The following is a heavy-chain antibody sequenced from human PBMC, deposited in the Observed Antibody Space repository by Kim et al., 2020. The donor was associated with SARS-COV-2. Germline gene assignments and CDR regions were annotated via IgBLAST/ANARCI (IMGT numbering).Heavy chain of an antibody. D-gene: IGHD1-7*01. CDR2: ISYDGSNK. CDR3: ARGERGTTGPYFDY. Sequence: GGSLRLSCAASGFTFSSYAMHWVRQAPGKGLEWVAVISYDGSNKYYADSVKGRFTISRDNSKNTLYLQMNSLRAEDTAVYYCARGERGTTGPYFDYWGQG. V-gene: IGHV3-30-3*01. J-gene: IGHJ4*02. CDR1: GFTFSSYA.